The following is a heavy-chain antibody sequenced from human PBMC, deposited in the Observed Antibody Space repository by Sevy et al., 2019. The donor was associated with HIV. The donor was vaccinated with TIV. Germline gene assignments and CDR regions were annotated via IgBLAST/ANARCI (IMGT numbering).Heavy chain of an antibody. CDR3: ARGRAGGTYYYDSSGYYGD. V-gene: IGHV1-2*06. Sequence: ASVKVSSKASGYTFTGYYMHWVRQAPGQGLEWMGRINPNSGGTNYAQKFQGRVTMTRDTSISTAYMELSRLRSDDTAVYYCARGRAGGTYYYDSSGYYGDWGQGTLVTVSS. CDR1: GYTFTGYY. CDR2: INPNSGGT. J-gene: IGHJ4*02. D-gene: IGHD3-22*01.